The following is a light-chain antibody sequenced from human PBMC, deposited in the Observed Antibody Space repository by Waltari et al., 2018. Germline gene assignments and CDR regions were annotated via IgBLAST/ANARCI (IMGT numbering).Light chain of an antibody. V-gene: IGLV3-19*01. J-gene: IGLJ2*01. CDR2: GNN. CDR3: SSRDSSGNHLL. Sequence: SSELTQDPAVSVALGQTVTIPCQGDSLRSYFASRYQQKPGQAPVIVIYGNNNRPSGIPDRFSGSSTGYTDSLTITGAQAEDEADYYCSSRDSSGNHLLFGGGTKLTVL. CDR1: SLRSYF.